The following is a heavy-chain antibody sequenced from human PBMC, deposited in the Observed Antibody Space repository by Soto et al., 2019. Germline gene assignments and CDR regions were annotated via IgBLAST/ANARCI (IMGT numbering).Heavy chain of an antibody. J-gene: IGHJ5*02. CDR3: ARDRRWLPRGPNNWLDL. Sequence: SETLSLTCTVSGGSINSGDYYWTWVRQPPGKGLEWIGYIYYDGKSQHNPSLKSRVTMSIDTSKNQFSLNLSSVTAADTAVYYCARDRRWLPRGPNNWLDLWGQGTQVTVSS. CDR2: IYYDGKS. CDR1: GGSINSGDYY. V-gene: IGHV4-30-4*01. D-gene: IGHD5-12*01.